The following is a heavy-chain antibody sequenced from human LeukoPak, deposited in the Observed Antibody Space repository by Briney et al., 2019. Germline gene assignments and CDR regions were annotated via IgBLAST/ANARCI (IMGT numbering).Heavy chain of an antibody. CDR2: IIPILGIA. Sequence: SVKVSXKASGGTFSSYTISWVRQAPGQGLEWMGRIIPILGIANYAQKFQGRVTITADKSTSTAYMELSSLRSEDTAVYYCARDTVVVPAAIGWYFDLWGRGTLVTVSS. D-gene: IGHD2-2*02. J-gene: IGHJ2*01. CDR1: GGTFSSYT. V-gene: IGHV1-69*04. CDR3: ARDTVVVPAAIGWYFDL.